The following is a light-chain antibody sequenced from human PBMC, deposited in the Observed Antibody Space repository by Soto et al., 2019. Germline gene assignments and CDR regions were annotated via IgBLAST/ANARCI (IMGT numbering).Light chain of an antibody. Sequence: EIVLPQSPGTLSLSPGESAPLSCRARPSVSRSYLAWSQQKPGQAPRLLIYSASRGATGFPARFSGSGSGTDFTLTISSLQSEDFAVYYCQQYNNWPWTVGKGNKVDNK. CDR1: PSVSRSY. CDR3: QQYNNWPWT. V-gene: IGKV3-15*01. J-gene: IGKJ1*01. CDR2: SAS.